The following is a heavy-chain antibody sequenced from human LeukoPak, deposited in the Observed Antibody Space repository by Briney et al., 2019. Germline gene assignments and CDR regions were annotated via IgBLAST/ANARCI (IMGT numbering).Heavy chain of an antibody. D-gene: IGHD5-12*01. V-gene: IGHV3-74*01. J-gene: IGHJ4*02. CDR2: INTDGSTT. Sequence: PGGSLRLSCAASGFTFSSYWMHWVRQAPGKGLVWVSRINTDGSTTSYADSVKGRFTISRDNAKNTLYLQMNSLRAEDTAVYYCARDVEPYSGYDPFDYWGQGTLVTVSS. CDR1: GFTFSSYW. CDR3: ARDVEPYSGYDPFDY.